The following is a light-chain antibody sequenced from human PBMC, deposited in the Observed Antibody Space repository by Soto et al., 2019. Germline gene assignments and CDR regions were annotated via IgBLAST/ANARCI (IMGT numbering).Light chain of an antibody. J-gene: IGKJ4*01. CDR2: WAS. Sequence: DIVMTRSPDSLAVSLGERATINCKSSQSVLYSSNNMTYLAWYQHKPGQPPKLLIYWASTRESGVPDRFSGSGSGTDFTLTISSLQAEDVAVYYCQQYYNPPLTFGGGTKVDIK. V-gene: IGKV4-1*01. CDR1: QSVLYSSNNMTY. CDR3: QQYYNPPLT.